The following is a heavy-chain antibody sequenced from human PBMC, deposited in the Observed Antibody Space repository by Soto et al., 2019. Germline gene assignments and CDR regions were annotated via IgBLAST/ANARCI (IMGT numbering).Heavy chain of an antibody. CDR3: ASSYYYDSSGYYPSYF. Sequence: SLKISCKGSGYSFTSYWIGWVRQMPGKGLEWMGIIYPGDSDTRYSPSFQGQVTISADKSISTAYLQWSSLKASDTAMYYCASSYYYDSSGYYPSYFWGQGTLVTVSS. J-gene: IGHJ4*02. CDR2: IYPGDSDT. CDR1: GYSFTSYW. D-gene: IGHD3-22*01. V-gene: IGHV5-51*01.